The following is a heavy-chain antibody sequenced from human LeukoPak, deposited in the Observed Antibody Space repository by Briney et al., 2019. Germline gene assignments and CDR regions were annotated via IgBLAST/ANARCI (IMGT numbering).Heavy chain of an antibody. D-gene: IGHD3-3*01. CDR1: GFTFSSYA. J-gene: IGHJ6*02. CDR2: ISYDGSNK. Sequence: GRSPRLSCAASGFTFSSYAMHWVRQAPGKGLEWVAVISYDGSNKYYADSVKGRFTISRDNSKNTLYLQMNSLRAEDTAVYYCARDRTIYDYYYYYGMDVWGQGTTVTVSS. V-gene: IGHV3-30-3*01. CDR3: ARDRTIYDYYYYYGMDV.